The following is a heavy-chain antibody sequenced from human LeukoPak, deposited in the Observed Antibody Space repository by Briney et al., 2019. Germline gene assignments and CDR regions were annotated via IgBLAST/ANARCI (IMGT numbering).Heavy chain of an antibody. D-gene: IGHD5-18*01. CDR1: GFTFSSYA. J-gene: IGHJ3*02. Sequence: GGSLRLSCAASGFTFSSYAMHWVRQAPGKGLEYVSAISSNGGSTYYANSVKGRFTISRDNSKNTLYLQMGSLRAEDMAVYYCARDFKRGYSYGAGAFDIWGQGTMVTVSS. CDR3: ARDFKRGYSYGAGAFDI. CDR2: ISSNGGST. V-gene: IGHV3-64*01.